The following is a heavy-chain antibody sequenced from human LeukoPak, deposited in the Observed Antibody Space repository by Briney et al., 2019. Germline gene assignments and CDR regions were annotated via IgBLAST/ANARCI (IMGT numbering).Heavy chain of an antibody. D-gene: IGHD3-10*01. CDR1: GFTFSSYA. CDR2: ISGSGGST. CDR3: AKVEKKRNYYGSGSIGY. V-gene: IGHV3-23*01. J-gene: IGHJ4*02. Sequence: GGSLRLSCAASGFTFSSYAMSWVRQAPGKGLEWVSAISGSGGSTYYADSVKGRFTISRDNSKNTLYLQMNSLRAEDTAVYYCAKVEKKRNYYGSGSIGYWGQGTLVTVSS.